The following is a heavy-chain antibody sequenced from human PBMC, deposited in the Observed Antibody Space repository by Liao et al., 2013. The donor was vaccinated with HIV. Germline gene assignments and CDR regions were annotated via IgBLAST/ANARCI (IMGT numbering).Heavy chain of an antibody. Sequence: QLQLQESGPGLVKPSETLSLTCTVSGGVSGGSVSSYYWSWIRQPAEKGLEWIGRVYTNGSTNYNPALKTRLTLSVDTPNNRLSLHLNSVTAADTAVYYCARERGFIDTWGQGLPVTVSS. V-gene: IGHV4-4*07. CDR1: GGSVSSYY. CDR3: ARERGFIDT. D-gene: IGHD3-10*01. J-gene: IGHJ5*02. CDR2: VYTNGST.